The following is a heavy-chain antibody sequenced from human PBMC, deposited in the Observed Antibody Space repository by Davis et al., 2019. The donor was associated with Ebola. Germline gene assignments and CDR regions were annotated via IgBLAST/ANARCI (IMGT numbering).Heavy chain of an antibody. CDR2: IRSKANSYAT. V-gene: IGHV3-73*01. J-gene: IGHJ4*02. CDR1: GFTFSGSA. Sequence: PGGSLRLSCAASGFTFSGSAMHWVRQASGKGLEWVGRIRSKANSYATAYAASVKGRFTISRDDSKNTAYLQMNSLKTEDTAVYYCIGGSPIDYWGQGTLVTVSS. CDR3: IGGSPIDY. D-gene: IGHD6-13*01.